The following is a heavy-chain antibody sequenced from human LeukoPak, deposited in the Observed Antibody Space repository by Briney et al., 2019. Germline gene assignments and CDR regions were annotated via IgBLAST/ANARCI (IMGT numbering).Heavy chain of an antibody. V-gene: IGHV3-30*02. CDR3: AKGLGTAMDSVDY. D-gene: IGHD5-18*01. CDR2: IRYDGSNK. CDR1: GFTFSSYG. J-gene: IGHJ4*02. Sequence: GGSLRLSCAASGFTFSSYGMPWVRQAPGKGLEWVAFIRYDGSNKYYADSVKGRFTISRDNSKNTLYLQMNSLRAEDTAVYYCAKGLGTAMDSVDYWGQGTQVTVSA.